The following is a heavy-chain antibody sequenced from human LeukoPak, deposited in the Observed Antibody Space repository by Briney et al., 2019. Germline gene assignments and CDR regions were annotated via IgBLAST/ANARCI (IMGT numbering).Heavy chain of an antibody. Sequence: GGSLRLSCAASGFPFSSYAMSWVRQAPGKGLEWVSVISGGGSTTYYADSVKGRFTISRDNSKNTLYLQMNSLRAEDTAVYYCAKGRRFLEWLLKGPNDYWGQGTLVTVSS. D-gene: IGHD3-3*01. J-gene: IGHJ4*02. CDR1: GFPFSSYA. CDR2: ISGGGSTT. CDR3: AKGRRFLEWLLKGPNDY. V-gene: IGHV3-23*01.